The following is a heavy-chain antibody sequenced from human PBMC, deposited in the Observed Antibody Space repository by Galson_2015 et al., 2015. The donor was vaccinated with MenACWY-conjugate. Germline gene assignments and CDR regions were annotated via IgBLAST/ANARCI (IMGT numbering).Heavy chain of an antibody. D-gene: IGHD5-12*01. CDR1: GFTFSDYY. V-gene: IGHV3-11*06. CDR2: ISSSSSYT. CDR3: ARAPGYSGYDGRDGSLDS. Sequence: SLRLPCAASGFTFSDYYMSWIRQAPGKGLEWVSYISSSSSYTNYADSVKGRFTISRDNAKNSLYLQMNSLRAEDTAVYYCARAPGYSGYDGRDGSLDSGGQGPLVTVSS. J-gene: IGHJ4*02.